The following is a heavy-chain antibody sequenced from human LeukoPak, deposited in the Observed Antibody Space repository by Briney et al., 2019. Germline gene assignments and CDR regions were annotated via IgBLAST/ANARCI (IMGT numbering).Heavy chain of an antibody. Sequence: GGSLRLSCAASGFTFSSYTMNWVRQAPGKGLEWVSSLSGTGRYIYYADLMKGRFAISRDNAKNSLYLQMNSLRAEDTAVYYCARSLRDAFDIWGQGTMVTVSS. V-gene: IGHV3-21*06. CDR2: LSGTGRYI. CDR3: ARSLRDAFDI. CDR1: GFTFSSYT. J-gene: IGHJ3*02.